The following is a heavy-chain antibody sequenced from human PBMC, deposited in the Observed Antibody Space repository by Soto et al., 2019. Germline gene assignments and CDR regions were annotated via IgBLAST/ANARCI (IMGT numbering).Heavy chain of an antibody. CDR1: EFTFSNYA. Sequence: GGSLRLSCAASEFTFSNYAMSWVRQAPGKGLEWVSAISYGGGTTYYADSAKGRFTISRDNSKNTLYLQMNSLRAEDTAVYYCAKNPGYYYDSTGYHFDYWGQGTLDTVSS. V-gene: IGHV3-23*01. D-gene: IGHD3-22*01. CDR3: AKNPGYYYDSTGYHFDY. CDR2: ISYGGGTT. J-gene: IGHJ4*02.